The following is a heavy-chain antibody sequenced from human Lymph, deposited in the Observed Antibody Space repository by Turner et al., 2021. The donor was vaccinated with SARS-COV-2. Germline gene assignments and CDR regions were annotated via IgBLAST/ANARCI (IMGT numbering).Heavy chain of an antibody. CDR3: ARMGSSSWYFDY. CDR1: GFTFSYYW. CDR2: IKQDGSEK. Sequence: EVQLVESGGGLVQPGGSLRRSCAASGFTFSYYWMSWVRQAPGKGLEWGANIKQDGSEKYYVDSVKGRFTISRDNAKNSLFLQMNSLRAEDTAVYYCARMGSSSWYFDYWGQGTLVTVSS. J-gene: IGHJ4*02. D-gene: IGHD1-26*01. V-gene: IGHV3-7*01.